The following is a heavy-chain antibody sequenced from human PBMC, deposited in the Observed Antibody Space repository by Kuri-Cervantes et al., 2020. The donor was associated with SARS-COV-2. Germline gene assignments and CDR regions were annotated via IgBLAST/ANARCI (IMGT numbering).Heavy chain of an antibody. J-gene: IGHJ6*02. CDR2: INPSGGST. Sequence: ASVKVSCKASGYTFTSYDINWVRQAPGQGLEWMGIINPSGGSTSYAQKFQGRVTMTRDTSTSTVYMELSSLRSEDTAVYYCARVLMGYYYGMDVWGQGTTVTVSS. CDR1: GYTFTSYD. CDR3: ARVLMGYYYGMDV. V-gene: IGHV1-46*01.